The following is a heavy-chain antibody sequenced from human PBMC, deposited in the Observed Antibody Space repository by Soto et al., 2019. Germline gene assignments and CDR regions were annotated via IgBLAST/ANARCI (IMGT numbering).Heavy chain of an antibody. V-gene: IGHV3-23*01. CDR1: GFTFSSYA. CDR3: AKGVSGNSAYYFDY. J-gene: IGHJ4*02. CDR2: ISGSGGST. Sequence: VGSLRLSCAASGFTFSSYAMSWVRQARGKGLEWVSAISGSGGSTYYADSVKGRFTISRDNSKNTLYLQMNSLRAEDTAVYYCAKGVSGNSAYYFDYWSQGTLVTVSS. D-gene: IGHD4-4*01.